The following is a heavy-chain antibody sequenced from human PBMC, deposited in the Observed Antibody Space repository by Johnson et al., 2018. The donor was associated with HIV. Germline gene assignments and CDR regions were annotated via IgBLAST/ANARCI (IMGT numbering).Heavy chain of an antibody. CDR3: ARDYRGRTVDAFDV. Sequence: EQLVESGGGLVQPGGSLRLSCAASGFTVSSNYMSWVRQAPGKGLEWVSVIYSGGSTYYADSVKGRFTISRDTSKNMLDLQMNSLRAGDAAVYYCARDYRGRTVDAFDVWGQGTLVIVSS. J-gene: IGHJ3*01. CDR2: IYSGGST. V-gene: IGHV3-66*02. D-gene: IGHD3-16*02. CDR1: GFTVSSNY.